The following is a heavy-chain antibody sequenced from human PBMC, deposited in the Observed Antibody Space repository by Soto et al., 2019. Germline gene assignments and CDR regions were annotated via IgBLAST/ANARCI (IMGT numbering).Heavy chain of an antibody. Sequence: EVQLVASGGVLVRPGGSLRLSCVDSEFTFCSYWMHWVRQVPGRGLVWVSRMNEDGSTTDYADSVKGRFTISRDNARNTLYLQMNSLRAEDTAVYYCARDLSGRADVWGQGTTVTVSS. CDR2: MNEDGSTT. CDR1: EFTFCSYW. J-gene: IGHJ6*02. V-gene: IGHV3-74*01. CDR3: ARDLSGRADV. D-gene: IGHD3-10*01.